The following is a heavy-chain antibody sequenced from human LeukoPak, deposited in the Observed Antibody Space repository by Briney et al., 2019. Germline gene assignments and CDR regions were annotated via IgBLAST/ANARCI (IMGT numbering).Heavy chain of an antibody. D-gene: IGHD6-19*01. CDR3: TIDSNSGWTGY. CDR1: GFTFSNAW. Sequence: GGSLRLSCAASGFTFSNAWMSWVRQAPGKGLEWVGRIRTKSEGTTEYAAPVKGRFTISRDDSKNTLCLQMNSLETEDTAVYYCTIDSNSGWTGYWGQGTLVTVSS. J-gene: IGHJ4*02. CDR2: IRTKSEGTT. V-gene: IGHV3-15*01.